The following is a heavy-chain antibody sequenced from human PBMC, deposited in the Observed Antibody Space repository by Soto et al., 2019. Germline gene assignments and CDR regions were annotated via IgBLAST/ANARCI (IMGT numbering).Heavy chain of an antibody. CDR2: FNHSGST. V-gene: IGHV4-34*01. CDR3: ARGLGYCSGGSCFSDYYYGMDV. J-gene: IGHJ6*02. Sequence: QVQLQQWGAGLLKPSETLSLTCAVYGGSFSGYYWSWIRQPPGKGLEWIGEFNHSGSTNYNPSLKSRVTISVDTSKNQFSLKLSSVTAADTAVYYCARGLGYCSGGSCFSDYYYGMDVWGQGTTVTVSS. CDR1: GGSFSGYY. D-gene: IGHD2-15*01.